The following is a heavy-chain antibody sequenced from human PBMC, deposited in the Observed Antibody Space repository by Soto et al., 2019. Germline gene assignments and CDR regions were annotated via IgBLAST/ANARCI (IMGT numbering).Heavy chain of an antibody. D-gene: IGHD2-8*02. CDR1: GGSFSGYY. CDR3: ARDKITGLFDY. Sequence: QVQLQQWGAGLLTPSETLSLTCAVYGGSFSGYYWTWIRQPPWTGLEWIWEINHSGSTNYNPSLNSRVTISVDTSKNQFSLKLTSGTAADTAVYHCARDKITGLFDYWGQGTQVTVSS. V-gene: IGHV4-34*01. CDR2: INHSGST. J-gene: IGHJ4*02.